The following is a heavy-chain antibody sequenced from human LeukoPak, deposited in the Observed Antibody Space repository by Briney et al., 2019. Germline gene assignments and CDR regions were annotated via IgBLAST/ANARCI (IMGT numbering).Heavy chain of an antibody. V-gene: IGHV5-51*01. J-gene: IGHJ5*02. CDR3: ARLSAMVREYNWFDP. D-gene: IGHD3-10*01. CDR2: IYPGDSDT. Sequence: GESLKISCKGSGYSFTSYWIGWVRQMPGKGLEWMGLIYPGDSDTRYSPSFQGQVTISADKSISTAYLQWSSLKASDTAMYYCARLSAMVREYNWFDPWGQGTLVTVSS. CDR1: GYSFTSYW.